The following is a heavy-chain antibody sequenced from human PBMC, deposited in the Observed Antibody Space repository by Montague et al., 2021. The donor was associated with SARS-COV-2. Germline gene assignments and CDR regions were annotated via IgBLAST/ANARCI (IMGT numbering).Heavy chain of an antibody. J-gene: IGHJ6*02. CDR3: ARDPGVSGFYGYEPLSSYVMDV. Sequence: SETLSLTCTVSGASIRDYYWSWIRQPPGKGLEWIGYIYESGSTKYNPSLTSRLIMSVDTSRNQFSLTLSSVTTADTAVCYCARDPGVSGFYGYEPLSSYVMDVWGQGTTVIVSS. V-gene: IGHV4-59*01. CDR1: GASIRDYY. CDR2: IYESGST. D-gene: IGHD5-12*01.